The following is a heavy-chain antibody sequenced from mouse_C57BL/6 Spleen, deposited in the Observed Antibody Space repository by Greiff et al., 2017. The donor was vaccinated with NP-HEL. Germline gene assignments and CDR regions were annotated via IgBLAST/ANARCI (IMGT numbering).Heavy chain of an antibody. Sequence: VQLQQSDAELVKPGASVKISCKVSGYTFTDHTIHWMKQRPEPGLEWIGYIYPRDGSTKYNEKFKGKATLTADKSSSTAYMQLNSLPSEDFAVYFCASGGYYSNLDYWGQGTTLTVSS. CDR2: IYPRDGST. J-gene: IGHJ2*01. CDR1: GYTFTDHT. V-gene: IGHV1-78*01. CDR3: ASGGYYSNLDY. D-gene: IGHD2-5*01.